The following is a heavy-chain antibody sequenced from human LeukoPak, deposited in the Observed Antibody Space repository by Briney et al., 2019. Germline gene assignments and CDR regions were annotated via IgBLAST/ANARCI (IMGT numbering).Heavy chain of an antibody. CDR3: ARSPGGYDFWSGYYDY. CDR1: GYTFTSYG. Sequence: ASVKVSCKASGYTFTSYGISWVRQAPGQGLEWMGWISAYNGNTNYAQKLQGRVTMTTDTSTSTAYMELRGLRSDDTAVYYCARSPGGYDFWSGYYDYWGQGTLVTVSS. J-gene: IGHJ4*02. V-gene: IGHV1-18*01. D-gene: IGHD3-3*01. CDR2: ISAYNGNT.